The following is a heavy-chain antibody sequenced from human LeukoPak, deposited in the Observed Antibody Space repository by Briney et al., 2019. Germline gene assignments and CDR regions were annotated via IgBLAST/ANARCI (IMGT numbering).Heavy chain of an antibody. D-gene: IGHD6-13*01. Sequence: SETLSLTCTVSGGSISSYYWSWIRQPPGKGLEWIGYIYYSGSTNYNPSLKNRVTISVDTSKNQFSLKLSSVTAADTAVYYCAREPTAGKGRNFDYWGQGTLVTVSS. CDR2: IYYSGST. V-gene: IGHV4-59*01. CDR3: AREPTAGKGRNFDY. J-gene: IGHJ4*02. CDR1: GGSISSYY.